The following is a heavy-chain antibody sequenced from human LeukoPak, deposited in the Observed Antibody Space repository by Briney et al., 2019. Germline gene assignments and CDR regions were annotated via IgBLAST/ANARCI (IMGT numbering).Heavy chain of an antibody. CDR3: AAGAGIIRY. D-gene: IGHD3-10*01. V-gene: IGHV3-9*01. J-gene: IGHJ4*02. CDR2: ITWNSGTI. CDR1: GVTFYDYA. Sequence: PGGSLRLSCAVSGVTFYDYAMHWVRQAPGRGLEWVSGITWNSGTIAHADSVKGRFTISRDNAKNSLYLQVNSLRSEDTALYYCAAGAGIIRYWGQGTLVTVSS.